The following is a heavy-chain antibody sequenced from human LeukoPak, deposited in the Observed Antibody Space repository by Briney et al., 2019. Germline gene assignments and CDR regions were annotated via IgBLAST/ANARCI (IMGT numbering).Heavy chain of an antibody. V-gene: IGHV3-30-3*01. CDR2: MSYDGTNK. CDR3: ARGRGQGAWLSGPIFDY. CDR1: GFTFSSYA. D-gene: IGHD3-16*01. J-gene: IGHJ4*02. Sequence: GGPLRLSCAASGFTFSSYAMHWVRQAPGKGLEWVSAMSYDGTNKFYGDSVKGRFTISRDNSKNTLYLQMNSLRAEDTAVYYCARGRGQGAWLSGPIFDYWGQGTLVTVSS.